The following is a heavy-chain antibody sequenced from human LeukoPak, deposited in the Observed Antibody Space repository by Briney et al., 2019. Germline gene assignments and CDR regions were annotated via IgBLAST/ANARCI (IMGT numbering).Heavy chain of an antibody. CDR1: GFTFSSYS. CDR3: ARGGGATHFLEYFQH. D-gene: IGHD1-26*01. J-gene: IGHJ1*01. CDR2: ISSSSSYI. V-gene: IGHV3-21*01. Sequence: HWGSLRLSCAASGFTFSSYSMNWVRQAPGKGLEWISSISSSSSYIYYADSAKGRFTISRDNAKNSLYLKMNSLRAEDTAVYYCARGGGATHFLEYFQHWGQGTLATVSS.